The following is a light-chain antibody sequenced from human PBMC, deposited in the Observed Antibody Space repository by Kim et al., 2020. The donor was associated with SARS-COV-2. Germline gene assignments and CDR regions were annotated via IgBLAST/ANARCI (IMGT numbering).Light chain of an antibody. CDR1: KLGDAY. V-gene: IGLV3-1*01. J-gene: IGLJ2*01. Sequence: SVSPGQTASIACAGDKLGDAYASWYQQKPGQSPVLVIYQDFKRPSGIPERFSGSHSGNTATLTISGTQEMDEADYHCQAWDSSIGVFGGGTQLTVL. CDR2: QDF. CDR3: QAWDSSIGV.